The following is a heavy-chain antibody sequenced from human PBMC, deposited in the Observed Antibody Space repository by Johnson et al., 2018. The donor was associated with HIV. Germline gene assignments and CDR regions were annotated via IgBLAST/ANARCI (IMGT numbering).Heavy chain of an antibody. CDR1: GFTFSSYD. V-gene: IGHV3-13*01. CDR2: IGTAGDT. Sequence: EVHLVESGGGLVQPGGSLRLSCAASGFTFSSYDMHWVRQATGKGLEWVSAIGTAGDTYYPGSVKGRFTISRENAKNSLYLQMNSLRAGDTAVYYCAKDQGGSYPFDAVDIWGQGTMVTVSS. CDR3: AKDQGGSYPFDAVDI. J-gene: IGHJ3*02. D-gene: IGHD1-26*01.